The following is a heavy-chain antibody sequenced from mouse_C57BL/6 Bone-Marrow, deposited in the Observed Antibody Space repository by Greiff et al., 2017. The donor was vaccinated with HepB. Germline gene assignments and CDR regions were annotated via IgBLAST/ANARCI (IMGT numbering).Heavy chain of an antibody. CDR2: INPNYGTT. CDR1: GYSFTDYN. Sequence: SGPELVKPGASVKISCKASGYSFTDYNMNWVKQSNGKSLEWIGVINPNYGTTSYNQKFKGKATLTVDQSSSTAYMQLNSLTSEDSAVYYCARNRGYEDYYAMDYWGQGTSVTVSS. J-gene: IGHJ4*01. CDR3: ARNRGYEDYYAMDY. V-gene: IGHV1-39*01. D-gene: IGHD2-2*01.